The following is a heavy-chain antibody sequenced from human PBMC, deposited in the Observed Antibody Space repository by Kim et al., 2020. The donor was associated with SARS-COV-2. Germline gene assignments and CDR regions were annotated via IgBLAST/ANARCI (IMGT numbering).Heavy chain of an antibody. Sequence: GGSLRLSCAASGFTFSSYAMSWVRQAPGKGLEWVSAISGSGGSTYYADSVKGRFTISRDNSKNTLYLQMNSLRAEDTAVYYCARDDYGDYSFDYWGQGTLVTVSS. V-gene: IGHV3-23*01. J-gene: IGHJ4*02. CDR1: GFTFSSYA. CDR3: ARDDYGDYSFDY. D-gene: IGHD4-17*01. CDR2: ISGSGGST.